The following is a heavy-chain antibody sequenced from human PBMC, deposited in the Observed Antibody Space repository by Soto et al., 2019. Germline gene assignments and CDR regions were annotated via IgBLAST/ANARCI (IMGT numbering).Heavy chain of an antibody. Sequence: ASVKVSCTACGYTFTSYGISWVRQAPGQGLEWMGWISAYNGNTNYAQKLQGRVTMTTDTSTSTAYMELRSLRSDDTAVYYCARDKVGGNYYGMDVWGQGTTVTVSS. D-gene: IGHD1-26*01. CDR3: ARDKVGGNYYGMDV. J-gene: IGHJ6*02. CDR2: ISAYNGNT. V-gene: IGHV1-18*01. CDR1: GYTFTSYG.